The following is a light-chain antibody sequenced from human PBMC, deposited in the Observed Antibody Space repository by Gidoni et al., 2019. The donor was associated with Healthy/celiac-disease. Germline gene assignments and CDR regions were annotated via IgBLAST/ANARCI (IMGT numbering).Light chain of an antibody. V-gene: IGKV3-15*01. CDR3: QQYNNWTPYT. CDR2: GAS. J-gene: IGKJ2*01. CDR1: QSVSRN. Sequence: ELVMTQSPATLSVSPGERATLSCSASQSVSRNFAWYQQKPGQAPRLLIYGASTRATGIPARFSGSGSGTEFTLTISSLQSEDFAVYYCQQYNNWTPYTFGQGTKLEIK.